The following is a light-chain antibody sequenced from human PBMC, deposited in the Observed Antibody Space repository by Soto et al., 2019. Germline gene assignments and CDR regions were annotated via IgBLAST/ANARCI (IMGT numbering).Light chain of an antibody. J-gene: IGKJ5*01. CDR2: GAS. Sequence: EIVMTQSPATLSVSRGERATLSCRASQSVSSNLAWYQQKPGQAPRLLIYGASTRATGIPARFSGSGSGTKFTLTISSLQSEDFAVYYCQQYNNWITFGQGTRLEIK. CDR3: QQYNNWIT. V-gene: IGKV3D-15*01. CDR1: QSVSSN.